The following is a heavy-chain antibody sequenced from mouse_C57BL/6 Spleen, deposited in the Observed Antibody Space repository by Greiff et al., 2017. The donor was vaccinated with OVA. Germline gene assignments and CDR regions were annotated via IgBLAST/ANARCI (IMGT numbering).Heavy chain of an antibody. CDR2: ISRGGSYT. CDR1: GFTFSSYG. J-gene: IGHJ2*01. V-gene: IGHV5-6*01. D-gene: IGHD2-4*01. CDR3: ARHPYDYDGYYFDY. Sequence: EVKLVESGGDLVKPGGSLKLSCAASGFTFSSYGMSWVRQTPDKRLEWVATISRGGSYTYYPDSVKGRFTISRDNAKNTLYLQMSSLKSEDTAMYYCARHPYDYDGYYFDYWGQGTTLTVSS.